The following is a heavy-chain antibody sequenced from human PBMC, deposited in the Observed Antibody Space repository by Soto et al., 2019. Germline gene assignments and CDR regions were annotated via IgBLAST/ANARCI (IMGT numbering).Heavy chain of an antibody. Sequence: GASVKVSCKASGYTFTGFSLHWVRQAPEQRLEWMGWINAGSGNTKYSQKFQGRVTITRDTSASTAYMELSSLRSEDTAVYYCARGVTTGDDYWGQGTLVTVSS. D-gene: IGHD4-17*01. V-gene: IGHV1-3*01. CDR3: ARGVTTGDDY. CDR1: GYTFTGFS. J-gene: IGHJ4*02. CDR2: INAGSGNT.